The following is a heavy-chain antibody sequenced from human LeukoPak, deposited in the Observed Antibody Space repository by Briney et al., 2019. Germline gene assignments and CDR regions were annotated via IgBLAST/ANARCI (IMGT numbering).Heavy chain of an antibody. CDR3: ARGRFGGAREHAFDI. J-gene: IGHJ3*02. CDR2: IIPIFGTA. V-gene: IGHV1-69*05. Sequence: SVKVSCKASGGTFISYAISWVRQAPGQGLEWMGGIIPIFGTANYAQKFQGRVTITTDESTSTAYMELSSLRSEDTAVYYCARGRFGGAREHAFDIWGQGTMVTVSS. D-gene: IGHD3-16*01. CDR1: GGTFISYA.